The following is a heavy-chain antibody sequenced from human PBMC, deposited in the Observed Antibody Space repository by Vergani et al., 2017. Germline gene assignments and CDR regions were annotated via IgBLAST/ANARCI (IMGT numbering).Heavy chain of an antibody. J-gene: IGHJ4*02. Sequence: QVQLVQSGAEVKKPGASVKVSCKASGYTFTGYYMHWVRQAPGQGLEWMGWINPNSGGTNYAQKFQGRVTMTRDTSTSTVYMGLSSRRSEDTAVYYCARFGRDGYNVDYWGQGTLVTVSS. CDR1: GYTFTGYY. D-gene: IGHD5-24*01. V-gene: IGHV1-2*02. CDR2: INPNSGGT. CDR3: ARFGRDGYNVDY.